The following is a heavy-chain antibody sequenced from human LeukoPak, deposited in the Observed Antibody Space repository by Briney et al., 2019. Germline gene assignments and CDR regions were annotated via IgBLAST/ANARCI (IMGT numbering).Heavy chain of an antibody. CDR2: FDPEDGET. CDR1: GYTLTELS. J-gene: IGHJ4*02. CDR3: ATDRDYYDSRTHRNYFDY. Sequence: ASVKVSCKVSGYTLTELSMHWVRQAPGKGLEWMGGFDPEDGETIYAQKFQGRVTMTEDTSTDTAYMELSSLRSEDTAVYYCATDRDYYDSRTHRNYFDYGGQGPLVTVSS. V-gene: IGHV1-24*01. D-gene: IGHD3-22*01.